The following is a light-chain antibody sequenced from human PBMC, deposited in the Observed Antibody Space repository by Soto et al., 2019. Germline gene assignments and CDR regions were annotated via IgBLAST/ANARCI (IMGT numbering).Light chain of an antibody. J-gene: IGLJ1*01. V-gene: IGLV2-23*01. Sequence: QSALTQPASVSGSPGQSITISCTGTSSDVGSYNLVSWYQQHPGKAPKFMIYQATKRPSGVSNRFSGSKSGNTASLTISGLQAEDEADYFCCSYAGSSTSLFGTGTKFTVL. CDR3: CSYAGSSTSL. CDR2: QAT. CDR1: SSDVGSYNL.